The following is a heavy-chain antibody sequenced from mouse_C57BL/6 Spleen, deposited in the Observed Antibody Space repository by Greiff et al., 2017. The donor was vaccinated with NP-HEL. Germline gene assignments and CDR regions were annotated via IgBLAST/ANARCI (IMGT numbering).Heavy chain of an antibody. CDR1: GFTFSDAW. D-gene: IGHD4-1*01. J-gene: IGHJ4*01. CDR3: TRQDWYYAMDY. Sequence: EVQVVESGGGLVQPGGSMKLSCAASGFTFSDAWMDWVRQSPEKGLEWVAEIRNKANNHATYYAESVKGRFTISRDDSKSSVYLQMNSLRAEDTGIYYCTRQDWYYAMDYWGQGTSVTVSS. V-gene: IGHV6-6*01. CDR2: IRNKANNHAT.